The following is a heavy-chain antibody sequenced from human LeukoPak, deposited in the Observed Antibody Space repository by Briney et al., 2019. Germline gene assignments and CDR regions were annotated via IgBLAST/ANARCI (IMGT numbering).Heavy chain of an antibody. Sequence: GRSLRLSCAASGFTFSSYGMHWVRQAPGKGLEWVAAISYDGSNKYYADSVKGRFTISRDNSKNTLYLQTNSLRAEDTAVYYCARVPRDYYDSSGSSWGQGTLVTVSS. D-gene: IGHD3-22*01. CDR3: ARVPRDYYDSSGSS. CDR2: ISYDGSNK. V-gene: IGHV3-30*03. J-gene: IGHJ5*02. CDR1: GFTFSSYG.